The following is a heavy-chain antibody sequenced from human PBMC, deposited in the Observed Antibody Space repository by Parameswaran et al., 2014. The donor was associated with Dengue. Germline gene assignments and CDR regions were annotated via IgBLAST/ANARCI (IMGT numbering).Heavy chain of an antibody. Sequence: WIRQPPGKGLEWVSYISSSGSTIYYADSVKGRFTISRDNAKNSLYLQMNSLRAEDTAVYYCARDYCSSTSCFPYWGQGTLVTVSS. J-gene: IGHJ4*02. CDR3: ARDYCSSTSCFPY. D-gene: IGHD2-2*01. V-gene: IGHV3-11*01. CDR2: ISSSGSTI.